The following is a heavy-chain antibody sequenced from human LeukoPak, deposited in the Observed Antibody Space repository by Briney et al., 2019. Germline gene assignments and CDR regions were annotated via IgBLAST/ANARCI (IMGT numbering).Heavy chain of an antibody. CDR2: IIPILGIA. CDR1: GGTFSSYA. CDR3: ARYEHYGDLGGYGMDV. Sequence: SVKVSCKASGGTFSSYAISWVRQAPGQGLEWMGRIIPILGIATYAQKFQGRVTITADKSTSTAYMELSSLRSEDTAVYYCARYEHYGDLGGYGMDVWGQGTTVTVSS. J-gene: IGHJ6*02. V-gene: IGHV1-69*04. D-gene: IGHD4-17*01.